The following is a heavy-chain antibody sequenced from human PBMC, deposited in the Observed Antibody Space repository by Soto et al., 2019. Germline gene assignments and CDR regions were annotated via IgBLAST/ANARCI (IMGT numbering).Heavy chain of an antibody. Sequence: QVQLQQWGAGLLKPSETLSLTCAVYGGSFSGYYWSWIRQPPGKGLEWIGEINHSGSTNYNPSLKSRVTISVDKSKNQFSLKLSSVTAADTAVYYCARDLGIAVAGTYFDYWGQGTLVTVSS. D-gene: IGHD6-19*01. CDR1: GGSFSGYY. CDR3: ARDLGIAVAGTYFDY. J-gene: IGHJ4*02. V-gene: IGHV4-34*01. CDR2: INHSGST.